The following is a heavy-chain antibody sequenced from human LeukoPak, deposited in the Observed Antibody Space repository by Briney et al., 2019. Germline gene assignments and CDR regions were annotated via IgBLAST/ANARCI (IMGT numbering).Heavy chain of an antibody. Sequence: PGRSLRLSCAASGFTFSSSCMHWVRQAPGKGLEWVAVISYDGSNKYYADSVKGRFTISRDNSKNTLYLQMNSLRAEDTAVYYCASKMATPDPDYWGQGTLVTVSS. D-gene: IGHD5-24*01. V-gene: IGHV3-30*03. CDR2: ISYDGSNK. J-gene: IGHJ4*02. CDR1: GFTFSSSC. CDR3: ASKMATPDPDY.